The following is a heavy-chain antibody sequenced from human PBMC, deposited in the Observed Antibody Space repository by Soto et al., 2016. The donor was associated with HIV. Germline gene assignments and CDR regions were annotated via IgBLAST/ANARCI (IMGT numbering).Heavy chain of an antibody. CDR3: AITAVTSLDY. Sequence: QVQVVQSGAEVKEPGASVKVSCKASGYTFNSYSISWVRQAPGQGLEWVGWISPYTGNTNYAQRLQGRVTISRNTSISTAYMELTSLRFEDTAVYYCAITAVTSLDYWGQGTLVTVSS. CDR2: ISPYTGNT. V-gene: IGHV1-18*01. CDR1: GYTFNSYS. J-gene: IGHJ4*02. D-gene: IGHD4-17*01.